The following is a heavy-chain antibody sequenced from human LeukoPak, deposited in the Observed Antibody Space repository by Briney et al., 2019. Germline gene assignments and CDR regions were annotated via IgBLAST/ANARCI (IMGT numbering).Heavy chain of an antibody. CDR2: IIPIFGTA. CDR3: ARFPYYYGSGSRVYYYYYMDV. V-gene: IGHV1-69*06. Sequence: ASVKVSCKTSGYSENFYGITWVRQVAGQGLEWMGGIIPIFGTANYAQKFQGRVTITADKSTSTVYMELSSLRSEDTAVYYCARFPYYYGSGSRVYYYYYMDVWGKGTTVTISS. CDR1: GYSENFYG. D-gene: IGHD3-10*01. J-gene: IGHJ6*03.